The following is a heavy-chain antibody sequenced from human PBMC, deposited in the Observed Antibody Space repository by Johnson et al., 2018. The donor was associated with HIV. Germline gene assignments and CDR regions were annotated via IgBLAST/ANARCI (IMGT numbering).Heavy chain of an antibody. Sequence: QVQLAESGGGVVQPGRSQRLSCAASGFTFSSYGMHWVRQAPGKGLEWVAVISYDGSNKYYADSVKGRFTISRDNSKNTLYLKMNSLRAEDTAVYYCAKDSPGWLVGAIGEDAFDIWGQGTMVTVSS. V-gene: IGHV3-30*18. D-gene: IGHD1-26*01. J-gene: IGHJ3*02. CDR3: AKDSPGWLVGAIGEDAFDI. CDR1: GFTFSSYG. CDR2: ISYDGSNK.